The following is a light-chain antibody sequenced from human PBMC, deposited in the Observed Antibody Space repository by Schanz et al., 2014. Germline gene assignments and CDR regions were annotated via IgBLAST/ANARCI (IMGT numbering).Light chain of an antibody. CDR2: EGS. CDR3: FSYAGSSTSWV. CDR1: SSDVGSYNL. V-gene: IGLV2-23*01. J-gene: IGLJ3*02. Sequence: QSVLTQPASVSASPGQSITISCTGTSSDVGSYNLVSWYQQHPGKAPKLMIYEGSKRPSGVSNRISGSKSGNTASLTISGVQAEDEADYYCFSYAGSSTSWVFGGGTKLTVL.